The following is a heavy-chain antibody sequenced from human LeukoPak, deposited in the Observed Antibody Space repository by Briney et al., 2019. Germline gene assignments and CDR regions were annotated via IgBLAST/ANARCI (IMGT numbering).Heavy chain of an antibody. CDR3: AKGLERAVAGQYFQH. Sequence: GGSLRLSCAASGFTFSSYAMSWVRQAPGKGLEWVSAISGSGGGTYYADSVKGRFTISRDNSKNTLYLQMNSLRAEDTAVYYCAKGLERAVAGQYFQHWGQGTLVTVSS. D-gene: IGHD6-19*01. CDR1: GFTFSSYA. J-gene: IGHJ1*01. V-gene: IGHV3-23*01. CDR2: ISGSGGGT.